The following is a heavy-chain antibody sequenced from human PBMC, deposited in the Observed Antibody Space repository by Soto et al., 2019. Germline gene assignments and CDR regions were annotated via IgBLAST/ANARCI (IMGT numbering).Heavy chain of an antibody. CDR2: IYHSGRT. CDR3: ARDELVYYFDF. Sequence: PSETLSLTCAVSGYSIRSGYYWGWIRQAPGKGLEWIGSIYHSGRTYYNPSLKSRVTISVDTSKNQFSLKLSSVTAADTAVYYCARDELVYYFDFWGQGTLVTVSS. CDR1: GYSIRSGYY. V-gene: IGHV4-38-2*02. J-gene: IGHJ4*02. D-gene: IGHD1-7*01.